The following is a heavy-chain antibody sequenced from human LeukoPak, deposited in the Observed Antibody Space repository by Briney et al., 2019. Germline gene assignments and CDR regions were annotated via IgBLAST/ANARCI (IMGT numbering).Heavy chain of an antibody. D-gene: IGHD2-2*01. CDR1: GYTFTSYG. CDR2: INPNSGGT. V-gene: IGHV1-2*02. CDR3: ARVGLVVPAAIDY. J-gene: IGHJ4*02. Sequence: GASVKVSCKASGYTFTSYGISWVRQAPGQGLEWMGWINPNSGGTNYAQKFQGRVTMTRDTSISTAYMELSRLRSDDTAVYYCARVGLVVPAAIDYWGQGTLVTVSS.